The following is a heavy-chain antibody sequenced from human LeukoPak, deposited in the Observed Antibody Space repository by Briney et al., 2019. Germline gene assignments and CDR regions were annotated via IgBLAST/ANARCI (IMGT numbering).Heavy chain of an antibody. Sequence: SETLSLTCTVSGGPNSSNSYYWGWIRQPPGKGLEWIGSIYYSGSTYYNPSLKSRVTISVDTSKNQFSLKLSSVTAADTAVYYCAKMTTVVTHWGQGTLVTVSS. CDR3: AKMTTVVTH. D-gene: IGHD4-23*01. V-gene: IGHV4-39*01. CDR2: IYYSGST. J-gene: IGHJ4*02. CDR1: GGPNSSNSYY.